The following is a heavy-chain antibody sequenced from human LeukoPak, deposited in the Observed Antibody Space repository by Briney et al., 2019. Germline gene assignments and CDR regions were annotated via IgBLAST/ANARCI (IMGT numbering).Heavy chain of an antibody. CDR2: INSDGSST. CDR1: GFTSSSHW. Sequence: GGSLRLSCAASGFTSSSHWMRWVRQAPGKGLVWVSRINSDGSSTSYADSVKGRFTISRDNAKNTLYLQLNSLRAEATTVYYCARDGSRAPLVSLNGFDPWGEGTLVTVSS. D-gene: IGHD2-15*01. J-gene: IGHJ5*02. V-gene: IGHV3-74*01. CDR3: ARDGSRAPLVSLNGFDP.